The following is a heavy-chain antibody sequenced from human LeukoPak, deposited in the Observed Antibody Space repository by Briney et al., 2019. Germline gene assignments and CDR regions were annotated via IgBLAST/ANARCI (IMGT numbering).Heavy chain of an antibody. CDR2: IKQDGSEK. CDR3: VRDRYDILTGYNDAFDI. Sequence: GGSLRLSCAGSGFTFTTYWMSWVRQAPGKGLEGMANIKQDGSEKYYVDSVKGRFTISRDNAKNSLYLQMNSLRAEDSAVYYCVRDRYDILTGYNDAFDIWGQGTMVTVSS. D-gene: IGHD3-9*01. V-gene: IGHV3-7*01. CDR1: GFTFTTYW. J-gene: IGHJ3*02.